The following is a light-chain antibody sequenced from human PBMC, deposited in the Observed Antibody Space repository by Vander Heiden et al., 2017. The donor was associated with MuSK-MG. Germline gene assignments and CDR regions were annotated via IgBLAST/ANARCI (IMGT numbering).Light chain of an antibody. CDR3: QQSDSTPQT. J-gene: IGKJ1*01. Sequence: DIQMTQSPSSLSASVGDRVTITCRASQSIASYFNWYQQKPGKAPKLLIYDASSLQSGVPSRFSGSRSGTDFTLTISSRQPEEFATYYCQQSDSTPQTFGQGTKVEIK. CDR1: QSIASY. CDR2: DAS. V-gene: IGKV1-39*01.